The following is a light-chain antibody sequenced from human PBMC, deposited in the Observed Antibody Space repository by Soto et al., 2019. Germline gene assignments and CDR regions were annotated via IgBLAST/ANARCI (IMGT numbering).Light chain of an antibody. Sequence: EVVFTQSPCTLALSRGERATLSCRASQSVSSSYLAWYQHRPGQAPKLLIFGASSRATGIPDRFSGTGSGTDFTLTISRLEPEDFAVYYCQQYGNSPWTFGQGTKVDIK. CDR3: QQYGNSPWT. CDR1: QSVSSSY. CDR2: GAS. V-gene: IGKV3-20*01. J-gene: IGKJ1*01.